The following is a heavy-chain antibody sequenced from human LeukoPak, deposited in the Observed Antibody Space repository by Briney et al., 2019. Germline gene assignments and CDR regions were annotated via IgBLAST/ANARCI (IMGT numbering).Heavy chain of an antibody. CDR2: IYTSGST. D-gene: IGHD3-10*01. V-gene: IGHV4-4*07. J-gene: IGHJ3*02. CDR1: GGSISSYY. CDR3: ARAGGSGSYYRDAFDI. Sequence: KPSETLSLTCTVSGGSISSYYWSWIRQPAGKGLEWIGRIYTSGSTNYNPSLKSRVTMSVDTSKNQFSLKLSSVTAADTAVYYCARAGGSGSYYRDAFDIWGQGTMVTVSS.